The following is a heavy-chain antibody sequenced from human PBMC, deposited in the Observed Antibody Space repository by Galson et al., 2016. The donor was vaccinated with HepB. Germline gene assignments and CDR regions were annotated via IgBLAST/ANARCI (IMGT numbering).Heavy chain of an antibody. CDR2: IYPGDSDT. V-gene: IGHV5-51*01. CDR3: ARVFWPPHRDRYYYGMDV. D-gene: IGHD3-3*01. Sequence: QSGAEVKQPGGSLKISCKTSGYNFNIYWIAWVRQMPGTGPEWMGIIYPGDSDTRYSPSFQCQVTISADKSIGTAYLQWSSLKASDTAMFYCARVFWPPHRDRYYYGMDVWGQGTTVTVSS. J-gene: IGHJ6*02. CDR1: GYNFNIYW.